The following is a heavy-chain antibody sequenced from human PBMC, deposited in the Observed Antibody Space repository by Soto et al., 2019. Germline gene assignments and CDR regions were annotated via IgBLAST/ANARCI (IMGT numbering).Heavy chain of an antibody. J-gene: IGHJ5*02. CDR1: GFTFSSYA. V-gene: IGHV3-23*01. D-gene: IGHD3-10*01. CDR3: AKDNRGSGSYGWFDP. Sequence: EVQVLASGGGLEQPGGSLRLSCAASGFTFSSYAMGWVRQAPGKGLEWVSSISESGTSAYYADSVKGRFTISRDNSKDTLFLQMNSLRAEDTALYHCAKDNRGSGSYGWFDPWCQGTLVTVSS. CDR2: ISESGTSA.